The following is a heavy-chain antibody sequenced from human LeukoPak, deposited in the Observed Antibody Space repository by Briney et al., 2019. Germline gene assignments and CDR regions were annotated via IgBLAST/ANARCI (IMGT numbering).Heavy chain of an antibody. CDR3: AKVAEVGATGYYYYMDV. V-gene: IGHV3-66*01. CDR2: NSGGST. J-gene: IGHJ6*03. Sequence: GGSLRLSCAASGFTVSNNYMNWVRQAPGKGLEWVSVNSGGSTYYADSVKGRFTISRDSSKNTLYLQMNGLRAEDTAVYYCAKVAEVGATGYYYYMDVWGKGTTVTISS. CDR1: GFTVSNNY. D-gene: IGHD1-26*01.